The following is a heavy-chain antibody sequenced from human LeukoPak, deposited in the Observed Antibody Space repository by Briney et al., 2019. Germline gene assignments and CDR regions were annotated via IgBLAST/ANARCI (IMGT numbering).Heavy chain of an antibody. Sequence: GGSLRLSCAASGFTFSSYSMNWVRQAPGKGLEWVSYISSSSSTIYYADSVKGRFTISRDNAKNSLYLQMNSLRAEDTAVYYCVRDEPGYGEFLLYWGQGTLVTVSS. CDR3: VRDEPGYGEFLLY. V-gene: IGHV3-48*04. J-gene: IGHJ4*02. D-gene: IGHD3-10*01. CDR1: GFTFSSYS. CDR2: ISSSSSTI.